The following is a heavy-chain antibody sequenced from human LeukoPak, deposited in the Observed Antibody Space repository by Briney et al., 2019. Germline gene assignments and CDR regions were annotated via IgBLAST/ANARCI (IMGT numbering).Heavy chain of an antibody. CDR3: AREFKTYYYGSGSYNWFGP. CDR2: ISSSSSYI. D-gene: IGHD3-10*01. Sequence: GGSLRLSCAASGFTFGSYSMNWVRQAPGKGLEWVSSISSSSSYIYYADSVKGRFTISRDNAKNSLYLQMNSLRAEDTAVYYCAREFKTYYYGSGSYNWFGPWGQGTLVTVSS. V-gene: IGHV3-21*01. CDR1: GFTFGSYS. J-gene: IGHJ5*02.